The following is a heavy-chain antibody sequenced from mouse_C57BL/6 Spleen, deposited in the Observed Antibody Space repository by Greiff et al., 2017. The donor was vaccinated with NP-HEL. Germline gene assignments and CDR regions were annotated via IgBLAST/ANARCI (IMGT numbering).Heavy chain of an antibody. J-gene: IGHJ1*03. V-gene: IGHV2-9-1*01. CDR1: GFSLTSYA. Sequence: QVQLKESGPGLVAPSQSLSITCTVSGFSLTSYAISWVRQPPGKGLEWLGVIWPGGGTNYNSALKSRLSISKDNSKSQVFLKMNRLQTEDTARYDCARSYYSNYGDWYFDVWGTGTTVTVAS. CDR2: IWPGGGT. D-gene: IGHD2-5*01. CDR3: ARSYYSNYGDWYFDV.